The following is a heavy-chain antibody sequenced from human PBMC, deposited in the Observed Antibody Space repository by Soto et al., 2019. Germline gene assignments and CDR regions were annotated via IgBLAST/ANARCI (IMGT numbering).Heavy chain of an antibody. CDR3: ATLNSCGSDY. V-gene: IGHV3-74*01. J-gene: IGHJ4*02. D-gene: IGHD3-10*01. CDR1: GFTFSRFW. CDR2: ITEDGSTT. Sequence: PGGSLRLSCAASGFTFSRFWMHWVRQAPGKGLVWVSRITEDGSTTTYADSVRGRFTISRDNAKNTVYLQMNSLRAEDTAVHYCATLNSCGSDYWGRGTVVTVSS.